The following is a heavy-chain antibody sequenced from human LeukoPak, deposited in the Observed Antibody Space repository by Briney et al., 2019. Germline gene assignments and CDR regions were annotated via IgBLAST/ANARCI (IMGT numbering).Heavy chain of an antibody. J-gene: IGHJ4*02. CDR1: GYTFTSYY. Sequence: EASVTVSCKASGYTFTSYYMHWVRQAPGQGLEWMGWINPNSGGTNYAQKFQGRVTMTRDTSISTAYMELSRLRSDDTAVYYCARDYYFDYWGQGTLVTVSS. CDR2: INPNSGGT. CDR3: ARDYYFDY. V-gene: IGHV1-2*02.